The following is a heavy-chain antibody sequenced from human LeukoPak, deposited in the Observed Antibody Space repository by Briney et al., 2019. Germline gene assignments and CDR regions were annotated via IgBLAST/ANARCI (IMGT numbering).Heavy chain of an antibody. V-gene: IGHV4-34*01. CDR1: GGSFSGYY. CDR2: INHSGST. J-gene: IGHJ4*02. D-gene: IGHD6-13*01. CDR3: ARSYSSSWIDY. Sequence: SETLSLTCAVYGGSFSGYYWSWIRQPPGKGLEWTGEINHSGSTNYNPSLKSRVPISVDTSKNQFSLKLSSVTAADTAVYYCARSYSSSWIDYWGQGTLVTVSS.